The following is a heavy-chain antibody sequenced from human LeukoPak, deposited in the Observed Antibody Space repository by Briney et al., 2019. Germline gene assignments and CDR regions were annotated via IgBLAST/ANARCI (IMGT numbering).Heavy chain of an antibody. J-gene: IGHJ4*02. V-gene: IGHV3-30*02. D-gene: IGHD2-15*01. CDR1: GFVFSKNG. Sequence: GGSLRLSCAASGFVFSKNGMHWVRQAPGKGLEWVAFIRHDETEKYYADSVKGRFTISRDNSKNTLYLQMNSLRAEDTAVYYCARVGCSGGSCPNPFDYWGQGTLVTVSS. CDR3: ARVGCSGGSCPNPFDY. CDR2: IRHDETEK.